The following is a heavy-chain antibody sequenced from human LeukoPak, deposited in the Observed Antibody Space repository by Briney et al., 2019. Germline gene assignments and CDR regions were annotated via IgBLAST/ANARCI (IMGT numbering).Heavy chain of an antibody. Sequence: SETLSLTCAVYGGSFSGYYWSWIRQPPGKGLEWIGEINHSGSTNYNPSLKSRVTISVDTSKNQFSLKLSSVTAADTAVYYCAREAGYGYVWGSYRPYYFDYWGRGTLVTVSS. CDR1: GGSFSGYY. D-gene: IGHD3-16*02. V-gene: IGHV4-34*01. J-gene: IGHJ4*02. CDR2: INHSGST. CDR3: AREAGYGYVWGSYRPYYFDY.